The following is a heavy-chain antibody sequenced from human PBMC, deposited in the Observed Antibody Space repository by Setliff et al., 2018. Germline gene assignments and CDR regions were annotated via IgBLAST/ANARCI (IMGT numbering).Heavy chain of an antibody. Sequence: LSLTCAVYGGSFSGYYWSWIRQPPGKGLEWIGEINHSGSTNYNPSLKSRVTISVDTSKNQFSLKLSSVTAADTAVYYSARGLSSSWYLYYYGMDVWGQGTTVTAP. CDR1: GGSFSGYY. CDR3: ARGLSSSWYLYYYGMDV. D-gene: IGHD6-13*01. V-gene: IGHV4-34*01. CDR2: INHSGST. J-gene: IGHJ6*02.